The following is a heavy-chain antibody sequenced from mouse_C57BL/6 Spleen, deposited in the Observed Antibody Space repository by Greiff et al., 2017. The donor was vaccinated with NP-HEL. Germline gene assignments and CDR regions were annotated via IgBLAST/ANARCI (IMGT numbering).Heavy chain of an antibody. Sequence: VQLQQPGTELVKPGASVKLSCKASGYTFTSYWMHWVKQRPGQGLEWIGNINPSDGGTNYNEKFKSKATLTVDKSSSTAYMQLSSLTSEDSAVYYCAREGTMATAGYWYFDVWGTGTTVTVSS. D-gene: IGHD1-1*02. CDR2: INPSDGGT. J-gene: IGHJ1*03. CDR3: AREGTMATAGYWYFDV. V-gene: IGHV1-53*01. CDR1: GYTFTSYW.